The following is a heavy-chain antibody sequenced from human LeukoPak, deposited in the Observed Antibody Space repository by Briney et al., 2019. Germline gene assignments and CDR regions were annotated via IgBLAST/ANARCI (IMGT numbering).Heavy chain of an antibody. Sequence: GASVKVSCKASGYSFTAFYIHWVRQAPGQGLEWMGWIHPRSGDTRYAQKFQGRVTMARDTSISIVYMDLSSLGSDDTAVYYCARGIAMSSTSYLPGGMDVWGQGTTVTVSS. J-gene: IGHJ6*02. CDR2: IHPRSGDT. V-gene: IGHV1-2*02. CDR3: ARGIAMSSTSYLPGGMDV. D-gene: IGHD2-2*01. CDR1: GYSFTAFY.